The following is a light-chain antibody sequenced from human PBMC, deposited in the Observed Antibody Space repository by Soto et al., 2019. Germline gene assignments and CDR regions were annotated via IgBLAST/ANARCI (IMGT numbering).Light chain of an antibody. CDR1: SSNIGAGYD. CDR3: QSYDSSRSPLYV. Sequence: QSALTQPPSVSGAPGQRASISCTGSSSNIGAGYDVHWYQHLPATAPKLLIYANNTRPSGVPDRFSGSKSATSPSLAITGLQAEDEAAYYCQSYDSSRSPLYVFGTGTKVTVL. V-gene: IGLV1-40*01. J-gene: IGLJ1*01. CDR2: ANN.